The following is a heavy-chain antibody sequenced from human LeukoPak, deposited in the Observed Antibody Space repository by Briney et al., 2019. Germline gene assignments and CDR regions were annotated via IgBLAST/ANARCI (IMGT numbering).Heavy chain of an antibody. CDR1: GFIFSSYG. V-gene: IGHV3-23*01. J-gene: IGHJ4*02. CDR2: ISGSGGST. D-gene: IGHD2-15*01. CDR3: AKSGLNRFDY. Sequence: AGGSLRLSCAASGFIFSSYGMHWVRQAPGKGLEWVSAISGSGGSTYYADSVKGRFIISRDNSKYTLYLQMISLRAEDTAVYYCAKSGLNRFDYWGQGTLVTVSS.